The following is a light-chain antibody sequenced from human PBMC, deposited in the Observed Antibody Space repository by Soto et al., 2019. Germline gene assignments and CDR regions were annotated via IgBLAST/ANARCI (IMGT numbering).Light chain of an antibody. Sequence: DIPMTQSPSTLSASVGDTVIITCRASQSISAWVAWYQQKPGKAPKLLMNDASSLESGVPSRFSGRGSGTEFTLTISSLQPDDLGTYYCQQYNSYYSFGQGTKLEIK. J-gene: IGKJ2*03. CDR3: QQYNSYYS. CDR1: QSISAW. CDR2: DAS. V-gene: IGKV1-5*01.